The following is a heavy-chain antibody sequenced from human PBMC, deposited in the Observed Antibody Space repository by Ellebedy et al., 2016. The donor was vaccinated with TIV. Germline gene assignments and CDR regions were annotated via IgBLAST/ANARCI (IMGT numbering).Heavy chain of an antibody. Sequence: AASVKVSCKASGYTFTSYDINWVRQAAGLGLEWMGWMNPNSGYTGSAQEFQGRVTMTTDTSTSTAYMELRSLRSDDTAVYYCARDSGFLKCSGGSCYADYWGQGTLVTVSS. CDR3: ARDSGFLKCSGGSCYADY. CDR1: GYTFTSYD. D-gene: IGHD2-15*01. V-gene: IGHV1-8*01. J-gene: IGHJ4*02. CDR2: MNPNSGYT.